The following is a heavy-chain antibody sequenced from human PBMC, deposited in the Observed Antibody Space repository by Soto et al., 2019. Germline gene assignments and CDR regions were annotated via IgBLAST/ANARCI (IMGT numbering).Heavy chain of an antibody. CDR2: IYSGGST. J-gene: IGHJ6*02. CDR1: GVTVSSNY. CDR3: ARHNGLYYYYGMDV. V-gene: IGHV3-53*01. D-gene: IGHD2-8*01. Sequence: GGSLRLSCAAAGVTVSSNYMSWVRQAPGKGLEWVSGIYSGGSTYYADSVKGRFTISRDNSQNTLYLQMNSLRAEDTAVYYCARHNGLYYYYGMDVWGQGPTVTVSS.